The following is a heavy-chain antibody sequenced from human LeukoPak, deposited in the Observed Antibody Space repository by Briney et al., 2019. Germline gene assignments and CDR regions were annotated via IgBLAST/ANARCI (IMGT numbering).Heavy chain of an antibody. Sequence: PSETLSLTCSVPGGSISNYYWSWIRQPPGKGLEWIGYIYYSGSTSYNPSLKSRVTISVDTSKNQFSLRLSSVTAADTAVYYCARYSYSSGSRWFDPWGQGTLVTVSA. J-gene: IGHJ5*02. V-gene: IGHV4-59*08. D-gene: IGHD6-6*01. CDR2: IYYSGST. CDR3: ARYSYSSGSRWFDP. CDR1: GGSISNYY.